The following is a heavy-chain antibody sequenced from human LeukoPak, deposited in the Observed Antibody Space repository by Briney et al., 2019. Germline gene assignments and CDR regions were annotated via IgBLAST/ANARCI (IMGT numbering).Heavy chain of an antibody. J-gene: IGHJ4*02. CDR1: GFTFSSYW. Sequence: GGSLRLSCAASGFTFSSYWMSWVRQAPGKGLEWVSTLSGSGGNTYYADSVKGRVTISRDNSKNTLYLQMNSLRAEDTAVYHCAKGSYYYDSADYFDYWGQGTLVTVSS. CDR2: LSGSGGNT. D-gene: IGHD3-22*01. CDR3: AKGSYYYDSADYFDY. V-gene: IGHV3-23*01.